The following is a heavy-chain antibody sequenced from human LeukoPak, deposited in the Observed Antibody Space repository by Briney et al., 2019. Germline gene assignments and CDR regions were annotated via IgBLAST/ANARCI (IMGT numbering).Heavy chain of an antibody. D-gene: IGHD3-9*01. J-gene: IGHJ5*02. CDR1: GGSISSSSYY. CDR2: IYYSGST. CDR3: ARGPRYYDILTGYSNWFDP. V-gene: IGHV4-39*01. Sequence: PSETLSLTCTVSGGSISSSSYYWGWIRQPPGKGLEWIGSIYYSGSTYYNPSLKSRVTISVDTSKNQFSLKLSSVTAADTAVYYCARGPRYYDILTGYSNWFDPWGQGTLVTVSS.